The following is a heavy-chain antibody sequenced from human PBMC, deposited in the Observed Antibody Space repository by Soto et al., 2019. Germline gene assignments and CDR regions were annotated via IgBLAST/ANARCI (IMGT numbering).Heavy chain of an antibody. V-gene: IGHV3-30*03. CDR1: GSTFTTSG. Sequence: GGSLRLSCAASGSTFTTSGMHWVRQAPGKGLEWVAVISYDGTNKFYEDSVDGRFTISRDNSKNTLFLQMNSLRPEDTAVYYCARGTPYTTGWYYFDFWGQGTLVTVSS. D-gene: IGHD6-19*01. CDR2: ISYDGTNK. J-gene: IGHJ4*02. CDR3: ARGTPYTTGWYYFDF.